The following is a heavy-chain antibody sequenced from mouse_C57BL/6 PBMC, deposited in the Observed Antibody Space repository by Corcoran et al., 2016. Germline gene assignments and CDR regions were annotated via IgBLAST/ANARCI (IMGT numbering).Heavy chain of an antibody. Sequence: VQLRQSRAELARPGASVKLSCKASGYTFTSYGISWVKQRTGQGLEWLGEIYPRSGNTYYNEKFKGKTTLTADKSSSTAYMELRSLTSDDSAVYFCARKTAQATGAMDYWGQGTSVTVSS. J-gene: IGHJ4*01. CDR2: IYPRSGNT. CDR3: ARKTAQATGAMDY. D-gene: IGHD3-2*02. CDR1: GYTFTSYG. V-gene: IGHV1-81*01.